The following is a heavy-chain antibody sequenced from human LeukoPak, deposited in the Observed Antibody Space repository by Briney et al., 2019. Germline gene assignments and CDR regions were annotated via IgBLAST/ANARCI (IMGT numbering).Heavy chain of an antibody. Sequence: SVKVSCKASGGTFSNYAISWVRQAPGQGLEWMGGIIPIFGTANYAQKFQGRVTITTDESTSTAYMELSSLRSEDTAVYYCARGPGIGDAFDIWGQGTMVTVSS. CDR1: GGTFSNYA. J-gene: IGHJ3*02. CDR3: ARGPGIGDAFDI. D-gene: IGHD1-26*01. CDR2: IIPIFGTA. V-gene: IGHV1-69*05.